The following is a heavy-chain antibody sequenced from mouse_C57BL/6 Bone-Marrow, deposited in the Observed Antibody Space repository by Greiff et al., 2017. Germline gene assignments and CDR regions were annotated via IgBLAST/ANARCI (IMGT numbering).Heavy chain of an antibody. J-gene: IGHJ4*01. CDR3: AKVITTGLDY. Sequence: DVQLQESGPGLVKPSQSLSLSCSVTGYSITSGYYWNWIRQFPGNKLEWTGYISYDGSNNYNPSLKNRISITRDTSKNQFFLKLNSVTTEDTATYCCAKVITTGLDYWGQGTSVTVSS. V-gene: IGHV3-6*01. D-gene: IGHD1-1*01. CDR1: GYSITSGYY. CDR2: ISYDGSN.